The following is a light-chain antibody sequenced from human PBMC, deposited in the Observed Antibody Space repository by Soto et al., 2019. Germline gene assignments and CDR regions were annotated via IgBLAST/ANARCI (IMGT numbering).Light chain of an antibody. CDR2: KVS. J-gene: IGKJ4*01. CDR3: MQGTYWPFT. Sequence: VMTQSPVSLPVTLGQPASISCRSSQSLVFKNGNTFLNWFQQRPGQSPRRLIYKVSNRDSGVPDRFSGSGSGTDFTLKISRVEADDAGVYYCMQGTYWPFTFGGGTKVDIK. V-gene: IGKV2-30*01. CDR1: QSLVFKNGNTF.